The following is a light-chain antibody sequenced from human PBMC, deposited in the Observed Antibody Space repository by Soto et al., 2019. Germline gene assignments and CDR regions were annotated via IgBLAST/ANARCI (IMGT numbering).Light chain of an antibody. CDR3: QQYNNWPPIT. J-gene: IGKJ5*01. V-gene: IGKV3-15*01. CDR1: QSVSSY. Sequence: EIVLTQSPATLSLSPGERATLSCRASQSVSSYLAWYQQKPGQAPRLLIYGASTRATGIPARFSGSGSGTEFTLTISSLQSEDFAVYYCQQYNNWPPITFSQGTRLEI. CDR2: GAS.